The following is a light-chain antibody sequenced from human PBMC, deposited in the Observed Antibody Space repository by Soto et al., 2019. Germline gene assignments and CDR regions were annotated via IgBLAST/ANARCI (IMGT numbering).Light chain of an antibody. V-gene: IGLV1-40*01. CDR1: SSNIGAHYD. J-gene: IGLJ3*02. CDR2: ANS. Sequence: QSVLTHPPSVSGAPGRRVTISCPGSSSNIGAHYDVHWYQQLPGTAPKLLIYANSNRPSGVPDRFSGSKSGTSASLAITGLQAEDEADYYCQSYDSSLSGSNWVFGGGTKLTVL. CDR3: QSYDSSLSGSNWV.